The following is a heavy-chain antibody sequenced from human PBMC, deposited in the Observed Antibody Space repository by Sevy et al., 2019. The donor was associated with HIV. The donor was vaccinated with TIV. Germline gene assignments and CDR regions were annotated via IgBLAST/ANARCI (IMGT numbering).Heavy chain of an antibody. V-gene: IGHV3-23*01. Sequence: GGSLRLSCAASGFTFSSYAMSWVRQAPGKGLEWVSSISGSGSFTYYADSVKGHFTISRDNSKNTLYLQMNNLRAEDTAVYYCARDLRVATASGGMDVWGQGTTVTVSS. CDR3: ARDLRVATASGGMDV. D-gene: IGHD6-13*01. CDR1: GFTFSSYA. J-gene: IGHJ6*02. CDR2: ISGSGSFT.